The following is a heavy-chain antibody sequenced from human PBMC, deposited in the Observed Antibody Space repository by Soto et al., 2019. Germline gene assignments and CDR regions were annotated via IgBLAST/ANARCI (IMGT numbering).Heavy chain of an antibody. CDR3: ARDPYHVLMVNAPNLYGMDV. Sequence: GASVKVSCKASGYTFTSYAMHWVRQAPGQRLEWMGRISTYNGNTNYPQSLQGRLTMTTDTSTTTAYMELRSLRSDDTAVYYCARDPYHVLMVNAPNLYGMDVWGQGTTVTVS. CDR2: ISTYNGNT. CDR1: GYTFTSYA. V-gene: IGHV1-18*01. J-gene: IGHJ6*02. D-gene: IGHD2-8*01.